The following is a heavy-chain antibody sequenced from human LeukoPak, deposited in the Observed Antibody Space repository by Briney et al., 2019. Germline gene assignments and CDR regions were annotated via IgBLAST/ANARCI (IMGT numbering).Heavy chain of an antibody. CDR1: GFSVSNYG. D-gene: IGHD1-26*01. CDR2: ISGSGGST. V-gene: IGHV3-23*01. Sequence: GGSLRLSCAASGFSVSNYGMSWVRQAPGKGLEWGSVISGSGGSTYYADSVKGRFTISRDNSRNTLYLQMNSLRAEDTAVYYCAKSGNYYYMDVWGKGTTVTISS. CDR3: AKSGNYYYMDV. J-gene: IGHJ6*03.